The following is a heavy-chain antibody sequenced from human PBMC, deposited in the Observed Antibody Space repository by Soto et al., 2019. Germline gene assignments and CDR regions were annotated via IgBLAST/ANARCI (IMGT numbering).Heavy chain of an antibody. J-gene: IGHJ4*02. CDR1: GITFSSYA. V-gene: IGHV3-23*01. CDR3: VKELRHYYDSSGSNSFFDY. CDR2: ISGSGGST. D-gene: IGHD3-22*01. Sequence: PGGSLRLSCAASGITFSSYAMSWVRQAPGKGLKWVSGISGSGGSTYYADSVMGRFTISRDNSKNTLYLQMNSLRAEDTAVFYCVKELRHYYDSSGSNSFFDYWGQGTQVTVSS.